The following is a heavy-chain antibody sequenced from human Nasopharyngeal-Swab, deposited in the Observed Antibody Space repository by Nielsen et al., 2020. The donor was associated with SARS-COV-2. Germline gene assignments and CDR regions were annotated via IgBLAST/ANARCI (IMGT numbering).Heavy chain of an antibody. J-gene: IGHJ4*02. V-gene: IGHV3-9*01. Sequence: SLKISCAASGFTFDDYAMHWVRQAPGKGLEWVSGISWNSGSIGYADSVKGRFTISRDNAKNSLYLQMNSLRAEDTAVYYCARGTQLRYFDWLDYWGQGTLGTVSS. CDR2: ISWNSGSI. D-gene: IGHD3-9*01. CDR1: GFTFDDYA. CDR3: ARGTQLRYFDWLDY.